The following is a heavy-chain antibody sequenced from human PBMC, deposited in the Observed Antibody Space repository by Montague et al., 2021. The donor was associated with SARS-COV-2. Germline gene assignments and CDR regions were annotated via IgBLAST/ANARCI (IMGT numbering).Heavy chain of an antibody. CDR2: IYHSGST. Sequence: SETLSLTCAVYGGSFSGYYWSWIRQPSGQGLEWNGEIYHSGSTNYNPSLKSRVPISVDTSKNQYSLKLSSVTAAATAVSYCARGYRLRCLEWSSRQSTFDDWGQGTMVTVS. D-gene: IGHD3-3*01. J-gene: IGHJ4*02. V-gene: IGHV4-34*01. CDR1: GGSFSGYY. CDR3: ARGYRLRCLEWSSRQSTFDD.